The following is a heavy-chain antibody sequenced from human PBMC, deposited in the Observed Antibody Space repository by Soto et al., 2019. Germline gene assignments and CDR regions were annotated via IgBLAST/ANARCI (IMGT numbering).Heavy chain of an antibody. CDR3: ARSASHYDFWSGYSYDAFDI. Sequence: SVKVSCKASGGTFSSYAISWVRQAPGQGLEWMGGIIPIFGTANYAQKFQGRVTITADESTSTAYLELSSLRSEDTAVYYCARSASHYDFWSGYSYDAFDIWGQGTMVTVSS. D-gene: IGHD3-3*01. J-gene: IGHJ3*02. CDR1: GGTFSSYA. CDR2: IIPIFGTA. V-gene: IGHV1-69*13.